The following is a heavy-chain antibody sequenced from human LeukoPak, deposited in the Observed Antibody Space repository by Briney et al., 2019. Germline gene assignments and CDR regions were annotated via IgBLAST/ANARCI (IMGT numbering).Heavy chain of an antibody. CDR1: GYTFTGYY. J-gene: IGHJ4*02. V-gene: IGHV1-46*01. CDR2: INPSGGST. D-gene: IGHD1-26*01. CDR3: ARGGIVGATFVY. Sequence: ASVKVSCKASGYTFTGYYMHWVRQAPGQGLEWMGIINPSGGSTSYAQKFQGRVTMTRDMSTSTVYMELSSLRSEDTAVYYCARGGIVGATFVYWGQGTLVTVSS.